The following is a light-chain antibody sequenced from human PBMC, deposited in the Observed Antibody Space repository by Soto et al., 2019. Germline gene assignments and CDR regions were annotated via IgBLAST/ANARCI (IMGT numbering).Light chain of an antibody. V-gene: IGKV1-39*01. CDR1: QSINIF. J-gene: IGKJ1*01. Sequence: DIQMTQSPSSLSASVGDRVTISCRAGQSINIFVNWYQQKPGKAPVLLIYAASSLLSGVPSRFSGSGSGTEFTLTTSSLQPEDFATYYCQQSNITPWTFGRGTKVEIK. CDR2: AAS. CDR3: QQSNITPWT.